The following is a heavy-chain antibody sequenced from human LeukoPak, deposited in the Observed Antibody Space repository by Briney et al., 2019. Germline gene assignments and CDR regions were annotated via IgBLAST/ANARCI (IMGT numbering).Heavy chain of an antibody. CDR3: ARAPVSASFSDY. J-gene: IGHJ4*02. Sequence: RGSLRLSCAASGFTFSDYYMSWIRQAPGKGLEWVSYISSSGSTIYYADSVKGRFTISRDNAKNSLYLQMNSLRAEDTAVYYCARAPVSASFSDYWGQGTLVTVSS. CDR2: ISSSGSTI. CDR1: GFTFSDYY. V-gene: IGHV3-11*01. D-gene: IGHD3-16*02.